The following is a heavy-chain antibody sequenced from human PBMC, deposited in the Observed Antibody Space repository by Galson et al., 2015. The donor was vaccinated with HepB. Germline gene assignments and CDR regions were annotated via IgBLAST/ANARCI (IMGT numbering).Heavy chain of an antibody. CDR1: AFTFRSYA. D-gene: IGHD1-26*01. J-gene: IGHJ6*03. CDR2: ISASGKST. V-gene: IGHV3-23*01. CDR3: ARLSGSDFSYYYYMDV. Sequence: SLRLSCAASAFTFRSYAMSWVRQAPGKGLEWVSGISASGKSTHYADSVKGRFTISRDNSKNTLFLQMKSLRAEDTAIYYCARLSGSDFSYYYYMDVWGKGTSVTVSS.